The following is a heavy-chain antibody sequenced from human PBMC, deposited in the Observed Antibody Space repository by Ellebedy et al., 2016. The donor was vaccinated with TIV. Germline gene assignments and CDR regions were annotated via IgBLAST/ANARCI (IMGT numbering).Heavy chain of an antibody. J-gene: IGHJ5*02. CDR3: ARVLKTVEMATIEVLGSWFDP. CDR1: GYSFTSYW. CDR2: IDPSDSYT. Sequence: GESLKISCKGSGYSFTSYWISWVRQMPGKGLEWMGRIDPSDSYTNYSPSFQGHVTISADKSISTAYLQWSSLKASDTAMYYCARVLKTVEMATIEVLGSWFDPWGQGTLVTVSS. V-gene: IGHV5-10-1*01. D-gene: IGHD5-24*01.